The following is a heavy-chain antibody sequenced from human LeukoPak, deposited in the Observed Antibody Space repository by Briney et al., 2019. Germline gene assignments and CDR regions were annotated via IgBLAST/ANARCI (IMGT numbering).Heavy chain of an antibody. CDR3: ARNRHSSWSPLYYFDY. D-gene: IGHD6-13*01. J-gene: IGHJ4*02. V-gene: IGHV3-48*01. Sequence: GGSLRLSCAASGFTFSSYSMNWVRQAPGKGLEWVSYISSSSSTIYYADSAKGRFTISRDNAKNSLYLQMNSLRAEDTAMYYCARNRHSSWSPLYYFDYWGQGTLVTVSS. CDR1: GFTFSSYS. CDR2: ISSSSSTI.